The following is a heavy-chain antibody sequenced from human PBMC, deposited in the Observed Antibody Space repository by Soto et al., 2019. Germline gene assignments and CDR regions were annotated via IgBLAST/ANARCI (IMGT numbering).Heavy chain of an antibody. Sequence: HPGGSLRLSCAASGFTFSSYAMSWVRQAPGKGLEWVSAISGSGGSTYYADSVKGRFTISRDNSKNTLYLQMNSLRAEDTAVYYCAKRGGTNTWASLAYYYYGMDVWVQGTTVTVSS. CDR1: GFTFSSYA. CDR3: AKRGGTNTWASLAYYYYGMDV. V-gene: IGHV3-23*01. J-gene: IGHJ6*02. D-gene: IGHD1-7*01. CDR2: ISGSGGST.